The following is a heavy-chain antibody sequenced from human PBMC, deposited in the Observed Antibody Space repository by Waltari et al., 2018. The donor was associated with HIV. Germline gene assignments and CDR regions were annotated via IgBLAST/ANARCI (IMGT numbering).Heavy chain of an antibody. Sequence: QVQLQESGPGLVKPSQTLSLTCTVSGGSISSGGYYWRWIRQHPGKGLEWIGYIHYSGSTYSNPPLKRRVTISVDSSKNQFSLKLSSVTAADTAVYYCARDDAGYSSGWYRNWFDPWGQGTLVTVSS. CDR3: ARDDAGYSSGWYRNWFDP. J-gene: IGHJ5*02. V-gene: IGHV4-31*03. CDR1: GGSISSGGYY. CDR2: IHYSGST. D-gene: IGHD6-19*01.